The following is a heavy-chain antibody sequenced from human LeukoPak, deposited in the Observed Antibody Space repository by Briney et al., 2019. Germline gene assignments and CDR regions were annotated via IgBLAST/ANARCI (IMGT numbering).Heavy chain of an antibody. CDR1: GGSISNYY. Sequence: PSETLSLTCTVSGGSISNYYWSWIRQPAGKGLEWIGRIYTSGSANYNPSLKSRVTMSVDTSKNQFSLKLNSVTAADTAMYYCARDGSIAARLLYWFDPWGQGTLVIVSS. CDR2: IYTSGSA. J-gene: IGHJ5*02. D-gene: IGHD6-6*01. CDR3: ARDGSIAARLLYWFDP. V-gene: IGHV4-4*07.